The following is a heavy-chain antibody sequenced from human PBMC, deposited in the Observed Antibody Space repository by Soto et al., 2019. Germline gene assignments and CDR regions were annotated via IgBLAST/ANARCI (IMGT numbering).Heavy chain of an antibody. V-gene: IGHV4-34*01. D-gene: IGHD3-10*01. CDR1: GGSFSGYY. Sequence: SETLSLTCAVYGGSFSGYYWSWIRQPPGKGLEWIGEINHSGSTNYNPSLKSRVTISVDTSKNQFSLKLSSVTAADTAVYYCARGPRYYYGSGSYYNVYYYYGMDVWGQGTTVTVSS. CDR2: INHSGST. J-gene: IGHJ6*02. CDR3: ARGPRYYYGSGSYYNVYYYYGMDV.